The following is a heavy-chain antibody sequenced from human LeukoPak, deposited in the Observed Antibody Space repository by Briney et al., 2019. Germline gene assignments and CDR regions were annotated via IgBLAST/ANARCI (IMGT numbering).Heavy chain of an antibody. D-gene: IGHD5-18*01. CDR3: ARLSSADQSPFSVSMVSYYYYMDV. CDR1: GGTFSSYA. Sequence: GASVKVSCKASGGTFSSYAISWVRQAPGQGLEWMGGIIPIFGTAYYAQKFQGRVTITADESTSTAYMELSSLRSEDTAVYYCARLSSADQSPFSVSMVSYYYYMDVWGKGTTVTVSS. V-gene: IGHV1-69*13. J-gene: IGHJ6*03. CDR2: IIPIFGTA.